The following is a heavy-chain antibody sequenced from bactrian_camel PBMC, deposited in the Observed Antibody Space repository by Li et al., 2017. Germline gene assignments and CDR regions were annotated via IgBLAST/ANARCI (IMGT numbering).Heavy chain of an antibody. J-gene: IGHJ6*01. D-gene: IGHD6*01. CDR2: IYTGVGGGST. CDR1: GYTRKC. V-gene: IGHV3S1*01. Sequence: HVQLVESGGGSGQAGGSLLLPCAASGYTRKCMGWFRQAPGKEREGVGAIYTGVGGGSTYYADSVKGRFTISRDNAKNTLYLQMNSLRPEDTAVYYCALGFRPDTRTDPSGQGTQVTVS. CDR3: ALGFRPDTRTDP.